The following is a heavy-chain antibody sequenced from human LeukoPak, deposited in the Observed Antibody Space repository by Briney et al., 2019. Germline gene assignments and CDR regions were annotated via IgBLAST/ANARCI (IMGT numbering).Heavy chain of an antibody. Sequence: ASVKVSCKASGYTFTDYYPHWVRQAPGQGLEWMGSINPNSGDTNYLPKFQGRVTMTRDASISTAYMELSSLRSDDTAIYFCASGSRLRLVIFGVIVPPDYWGQGTLVTVSS. CDR1: GYTFTDYY. V-gene: IGHV1-2*02. J-gene: IGHJ4*02. CDR2: INPNSGDT. D-gene: IGHD3-3*02. CDR3: ASGSRLRLVIFGVIVPPDY.